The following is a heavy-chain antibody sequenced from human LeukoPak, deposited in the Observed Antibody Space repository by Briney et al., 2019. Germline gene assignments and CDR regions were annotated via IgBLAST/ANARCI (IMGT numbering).Heavy chain of an antibody. CDR2: IGVTGDT. D-gene: IGHD3-16*01. CDR3: ARGYVHAFDL. V-gene: IGHV3-13*04. J-gene: IGHJ3*01. Sequence: GGSLRLSCAASGFTFSGYDMHWVRQPTGKGPEWVSAIGVTGDTYYAGSVKGRFTMSRENAKNSLYLQLNSLRAGDTAVYYCARGYVHAFDLWGQGTMVTVSS. CDR1: GFTFSGYD.